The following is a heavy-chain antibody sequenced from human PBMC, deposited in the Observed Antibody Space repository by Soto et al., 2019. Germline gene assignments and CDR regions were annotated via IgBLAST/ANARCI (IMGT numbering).Heavy chain of an antibody. Sequence: QVQLVQSGAEVKKPGSSVKVSCKASGGTFKSYVFSWVRQAPGQGLEWMGGFIPLFGTPNYAQKFQGRVTXXXXXXXXXXXXXXXXXXXXXXXXXXXXRGLTVYSAVLHYYYGMDVWGQGTTVAVSS. V-gene: IGHV1-69*01. D-gene: IGHD2-8*01. J-gene: IGHJ6*02. CDR1: GGTFKSYV. CDR3: XRGLTVYSAVLHYYYGMDV. CDR2: FIPLFGTP.